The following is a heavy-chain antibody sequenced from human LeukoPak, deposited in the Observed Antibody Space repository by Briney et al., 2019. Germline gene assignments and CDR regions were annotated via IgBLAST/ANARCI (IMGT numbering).Heavy chain of an antibody. CDR3: ARGGSGYDSFYYYGMDV. CDR2: IYDSGST. J-gene: IGHJ6*02. D-gene: IGHD5-12*01. CDR1: GGSISSYY. V-gene: IGHV4-59*01. Sequence: ETXSLTCTVSGGSISSYYWSWVRQXPGKGLEWVGYIYDSGSTNYNPSLKSRVTISVDTSKNQFSLKLSSVTAADTAVYYCARGGSGYDSFYYYGMDVWGQGTTVTVSS.